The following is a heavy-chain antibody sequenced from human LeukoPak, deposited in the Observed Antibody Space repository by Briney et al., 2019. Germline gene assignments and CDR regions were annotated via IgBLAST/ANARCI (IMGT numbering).Heavy chain of an antibody. D-gene: IGHD2-2*01. V-gene: IGHV1-2*02. J-gene: IGHJ4*02. Sequence: ASVKVSCRASGYTFAGYYMHWVRQAPGQGLEWMGWINPNSDGTNYAQKFQGRVTMNRDTSISTAYMELSRLRSDDTAVYYCARDASTAIVVVPAAMADYWGQGTLVTVSS. CDR1: GYTFAGYY. CDR2: INPNSDGT. CDR3: ARDASTAIVVVPAAMADY.